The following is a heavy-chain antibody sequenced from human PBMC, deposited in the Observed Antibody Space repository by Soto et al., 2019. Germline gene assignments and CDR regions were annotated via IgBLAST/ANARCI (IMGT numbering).Heavy chain of an antibody. CDR3: VRDGTKTLRDWFDP. Sequence: PSETLSLTCTVSGASISGFYWSWIRKSAGKGLEWIGRIYATGTTDYNPSLKSRVMMSVDTSKKRFSLKLRSVTAADMAVYYCVRDGTKTLRDWFDPWGQGISVTVSS. V-gene: IGHV4-4*07. J-gene: IGHJ5*02. D-gene: IGHD1-1*01. CDR1: GASISGFY. CDR2: IYATGTT.